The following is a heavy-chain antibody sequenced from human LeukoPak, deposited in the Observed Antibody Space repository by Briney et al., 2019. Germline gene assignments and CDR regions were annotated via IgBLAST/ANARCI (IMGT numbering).Heavy chain of an antibody. CDR3: ARYSSSWYGGYDY. D-gene: IGHD6-13*01. CDR1: GYTFTGYY. J-gene: IGHJ4*02. Sequence: GASVKVSCKASGYTFTGYYMHWVRQAPGQGLEWMGRINPNSGGTNYAQKFQGRVTMTRDTSISTAYMQLNRLRSDDTAVYYCARYSSSWYGGYDYWGQGTLVTVSS. CDR2: INPNSGGT. V-gene: IGHV1-2*06.